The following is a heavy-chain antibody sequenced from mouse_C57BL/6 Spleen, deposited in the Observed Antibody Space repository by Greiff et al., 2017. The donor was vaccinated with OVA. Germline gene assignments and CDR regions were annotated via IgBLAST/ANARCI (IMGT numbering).Heavy chain of an antibody. D-gene: IGHD2-1*01. CDR1: GFTFSSYG. Sequence: EVQLVESGGDLVKPGGSLKLSCAASGFTFSSYGMSWVRQTPDKRLEWVATISSGGSYTYYPDSVKGRFTISRDNAKNTLYLQMSSLKSEDTAMYYCARQGTPLSYGNYVGFAYWGQGTLVTVSA. CDR2: ISSGGSYT. V-gene: IGHV5-6*01. CDR3: ARQGTPLSYGNYVGFAY. J-gene: IGHJ3*01.